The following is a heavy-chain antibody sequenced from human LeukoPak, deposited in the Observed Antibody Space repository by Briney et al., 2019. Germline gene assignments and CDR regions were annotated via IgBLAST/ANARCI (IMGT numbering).Heavy chain of an antibody. CDR1: GYSFTSYW. CDR2: IYPGDSDT. CDR3: ARASSSWTYYSDY. D-gene: IGHD6-13*01. V-gene: IGHV5-51*01. J-gene: IGHJ4*02. Sequence: GESLKISCKGSGYSFTSYWIGWVRQMPGKGLEGMGIIYPGDSDTRYSPSFQGQVTISADKSISTAYLQWSSLKASDTAMYYCARASSSWTYYSDYWGQGTLVTVSS.